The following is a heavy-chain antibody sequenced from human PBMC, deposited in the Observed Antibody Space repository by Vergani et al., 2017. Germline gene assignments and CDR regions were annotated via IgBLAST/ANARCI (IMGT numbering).Heavy chain of an antibody. V-gene: IGHV3-21*01. J-gene: IGHJ6*02. D-gene: IGHD6-13*01. CDR3: ASQYSSSYYYYGMDV. CDR2: ISSSNSYI. Sequence: EVQLVESGGGLVKPGGSLRLSCAASGFTFSSYSMNWVRQAPGKGLEWVSSISSSNSYIYYADSVKGRFTISRDNAKNSLYLQMNSLRAEDTAVYYCASQYSSSYYYYGMDVWGQGTTVTVSS. CDR1: GFTFSSYS.